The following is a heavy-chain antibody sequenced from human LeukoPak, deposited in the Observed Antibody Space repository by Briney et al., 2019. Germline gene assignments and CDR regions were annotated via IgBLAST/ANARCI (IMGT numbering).Heavy chain of an antibody. J-gene: IGHJ3*01. CDR2: IKQDGSEK. V-gene: IGHV3-7*01. CDR1: GFTFSSYA. D-gene: IGHD3-22*01. CDR3: ARGYIPYYYDSSGEEQAGDAFDL. Sequence: GGSLRLSCAASGFTFSSYAMSWVRQAPGKGLEWVANIKQDGSEKYYVDSVKGRFTISRDNAKNSLYLQMNSLRAEDTAVYYCARGYIPYYYDSSGEEQAGDAFDLWGQGTMVTVSS.